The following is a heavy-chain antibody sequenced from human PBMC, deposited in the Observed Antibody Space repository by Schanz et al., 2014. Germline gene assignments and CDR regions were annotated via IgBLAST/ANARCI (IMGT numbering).Heavy chain of an antibody. D-gene: IGHD3-9*01. Sequence: QVQLVQSGAEVKKPGASVRVSCKVSGYAFTTYGISWVRQAPGQGLEWMGWISTSNGNTNYIQKLQGRVTMTTDTSTSTAYMELRSLRSDDTAVYYCARVQDDILTGSEYYYGMDVWGQGTTVNVSS. CDR3: ARVQDDILTGSEYYYGMDV. CDR2: ISTSNGNT. J-gene: IGHJ6*02. V-gene: IGHV1-18*01. CDR1: GYAFTTYG.